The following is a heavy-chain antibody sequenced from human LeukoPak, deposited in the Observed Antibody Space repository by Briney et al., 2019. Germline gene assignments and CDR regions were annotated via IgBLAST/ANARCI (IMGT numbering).Heavy chain of an antibody. Sequence: GGSLRLSCAASGLTFSSCAMHWVRQAPGKGLEWVAVISYDGSNKYYADSVKGRFTISRDNSKNTLYLQMNSLRAEDTAVDYCASAAGGGLYWGQGTLVTVSS. CDR2: ISYDGSNK. V-gene: IGHV3-30-3*01. CDR3: ASAAGGGLY. J-gene: IGHJ4*02. D-gene: IGHD2-15*01. CDR1: GLTFSSCA.